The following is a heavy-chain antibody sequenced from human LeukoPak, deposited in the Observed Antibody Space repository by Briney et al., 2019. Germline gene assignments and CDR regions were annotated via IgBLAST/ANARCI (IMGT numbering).Heavy chain of an antibody. Sequence: GASVKVSCKASGYTFTSYYMHWVRQAPGQGLEWMGIINPSGGSTSYAQKFQGRVTMTRDMSTSTVYMELSSLRSEDTAVYYCARDYDGGSYRDYFDYWGQGTLVTVSS. CDR1: GYTFTSYY. CDR2: INPSGGST. J-gene: IGHJ4*02. V-gene: IGHV1-46*01. D-gene: IGHD1-26*01. CDR3: ARDYDGGSYRDYFDY.